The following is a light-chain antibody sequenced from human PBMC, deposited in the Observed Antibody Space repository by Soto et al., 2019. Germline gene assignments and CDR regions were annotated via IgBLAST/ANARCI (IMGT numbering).Light chain of an antibody. Sequence: EMVLTQAAASLYVSEEERATVSCRASQSVSYYLAWYQQKPGQAPRLLIYDASYRATVIPPRFSGSGSGIDVSLTISSLDPEDFAVYYCQQRRSWPPTITFGQGTRLEIK. J-gene: IGKJ5*01. CDR1: QSVSYY. CDR3: QQRRSWPPTIT. CDR2: DAS. V-gene: IGKV3-11*01.